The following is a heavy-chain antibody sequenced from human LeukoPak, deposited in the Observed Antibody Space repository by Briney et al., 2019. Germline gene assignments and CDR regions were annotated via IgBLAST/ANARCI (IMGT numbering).Heavy chain of an antibody. V-gene: IGHV3-21*01. Sequence: GGSLRLSCAASGCTFSSYSVNWVRQAPGKGLEGVSSISSSSSYIYYADSVKGRFTISRDNAKNSLYLQMNSLRAEDTAVYYCAELGITMIGGVWGKGTTVTISS. CDR3: AELGITMIGGV. D-gene: IGHD3-10*02. CDR2: ISSSSSYI. CDR1: GCTFSSYS. J-gene: IGHJ6*04.